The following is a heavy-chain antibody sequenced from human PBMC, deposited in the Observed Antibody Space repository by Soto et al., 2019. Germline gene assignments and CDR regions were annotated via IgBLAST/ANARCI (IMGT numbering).Heavy chain of an antibody. V-gene: IGHV4-61*01. CDR2: VYYSGTT. D-gene: IGHD2-8*01. J-gene: IGHJ4*02. CDR1: GGCVSNKTYY. CDR3: ARTKAVPKNIRSRYFFDY. Sequence: SETLSLTCSVSGGCVSNKTYYWSWIRQPPGKRLEWIWYVYYSGTTNYNPSLKSRFTISVDLSKNQFSLRLSSVTTADTALYYCARTKAVPKNIRSRYFFDYWGQGTLVTVSS.